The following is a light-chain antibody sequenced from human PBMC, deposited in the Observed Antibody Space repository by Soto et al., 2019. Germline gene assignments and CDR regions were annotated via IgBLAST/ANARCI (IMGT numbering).Light chain of an antibody. V-gene: IGKV3-20*01. J-gene: IGKJ3*01. Sequence: EIMLTPSPGTLSLSPGERVTVPYRASQSVRDNFLAWYQQKAGQAPRLIIYGASNRATGIPDRFSGRGSGTDFTLTISRLEPEDFATDYCQQYGYSPIFSFGPGTKVDIK. CDR2: GAS. CDR3: QQYGYSPIFS. CDR1: QSVRDNF.